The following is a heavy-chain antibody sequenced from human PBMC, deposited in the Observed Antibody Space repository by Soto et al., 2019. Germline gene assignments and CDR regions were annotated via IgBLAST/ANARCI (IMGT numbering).Heavy chain of an antibody. D-gene: IGHD2-15*01. CDR3: ARGRYCLTGRCFPNWFDS. J-gene: IGHJ5*01. CDR1: GGSISTVDYF. CDR2: IYKSATT. Sequence: TLSLTCSVSGGSISTVDYFWAWIRQPPGQALEYIGYIYKSATTYYNPSFESRVAISLDTSKSQFSLNVTSVTAADTAVYFCARGRYCLTGRCFPNWFDSWGQGTLVTVSS. V-gene: IGHV4-30-4*01.